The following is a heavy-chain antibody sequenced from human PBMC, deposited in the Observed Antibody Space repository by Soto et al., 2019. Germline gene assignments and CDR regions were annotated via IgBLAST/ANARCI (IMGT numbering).Heavy chain of an antibody. Sequence: EVQLVESGGGLVQLGGSLRLSCAASGFTFSSYWMHWVRQAPGKGLVWVSRINSDGSSTSYADSVKGRFTISRDNAKNTLYLQMNSLRAEDTAVYYCARDPDYGDYRGAADYWGQGTLVTVSS. CDR2: INSDGSST. V-gene: IGHV3-74*01. D-gene: IGHD4-17*01. J-gene: IGHJ4*02. CDR1: GFTFSSYW. CDR3: ARDPDYGDYRGAADY.